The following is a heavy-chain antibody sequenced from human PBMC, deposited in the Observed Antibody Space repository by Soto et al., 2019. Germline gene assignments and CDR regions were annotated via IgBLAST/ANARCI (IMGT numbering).Heavy chain of an antibody. CDR2: ISAYNGNT. J-gene: IGHJ4*02. CDR3: ARDYYYYDFWSGQGDFDY. V-gene: IGHV1-18*01. Sequence: GSSGHVSCKPSGYTFPSYGIIRVRQAPEQPLEWMGWISAYNGNTNYAQKLQGRVTMTTDTSTSTAYMELRSLRSDDTAVYYCARDYYYYDFWSGQGDFDYWGQGTLVTVSS. CDR1: GYTFPSYG. D-gene: IGHD3-3*01.